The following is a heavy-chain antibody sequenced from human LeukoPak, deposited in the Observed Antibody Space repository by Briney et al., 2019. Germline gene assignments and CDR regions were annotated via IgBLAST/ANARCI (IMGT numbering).Heavy chain of an antibody. CDR1: GGPFSDYY. Sequence: PSETLSLTCAVYGGPFSDYYWSWIRQPPGKGLEWIGKINHSGSTYYNPSLKSRVTISVDTSKYQFSLKLNSVTATDTAVYYCARHYGPWGQGTLVTVSS. J-gene: IGHJ4*02. D-gene: IGHD3-16*01. CDR2: INHSGST. V-gene: IGHV4-34*01. CDR3: ARHYGP.